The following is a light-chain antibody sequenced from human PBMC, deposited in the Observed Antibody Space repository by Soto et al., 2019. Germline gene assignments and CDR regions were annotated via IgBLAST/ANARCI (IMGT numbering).Light chain of an antibody. V-gene: IGKV1-5*01. CDR3: QQYNSYKT. J-gene: IGKJ1*01. Sequence: DIQMTQSPSTLSGSVGDRVTITCRASQSISSRLAWYQQKPGKAPKLLIYDASSLESGVPSRFSGSGSGTEFTLTISSLQPDDFATYYCQQYNSYKTFGQGTKVDIK. CDR1: QSISSR. CDR2: DAS.